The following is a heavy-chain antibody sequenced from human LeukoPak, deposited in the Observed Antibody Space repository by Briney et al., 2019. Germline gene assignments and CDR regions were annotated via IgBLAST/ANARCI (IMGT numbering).Heavy chain of an antibody. CDR1: GFTFSSYA. D-gene: IGHD2-2*01. CDR3: AKDIVVAPAAILALGY. Sequence: GGSLRLSCAASGFTFSSYAMSWVRQAPGKGLEWVSAISGSGGSTYYADSVKGRFTISRDNSKNTLYLQMNSLRAEDTAVYYCAKDIVVAPAAILALGYWGQGTLVTVSS. CDR2: ISGSGGST. J-gene: IGHJ4*02. V-gene: IGHV3-23*01.